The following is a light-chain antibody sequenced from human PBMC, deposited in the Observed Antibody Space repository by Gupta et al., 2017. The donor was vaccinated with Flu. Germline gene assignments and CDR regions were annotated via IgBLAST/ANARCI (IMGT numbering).Light chain of an antibody. CDR3: SSYSATGALAL. V-gene: IGLV2-14*03. J-gene: IGLJ2*01. CDR1: SSDIGSHNY. Sequence: QSALTQPSAVSGSPGPSINISRIGTSSDIGSHNYVSWYQQYPGRAPKLIIYDVTNRPSGIADRFAGSKSANTASLTITGLQAEDEADYYCSSYSATGALALFGGGTRVTAL. CDR2: DVT.